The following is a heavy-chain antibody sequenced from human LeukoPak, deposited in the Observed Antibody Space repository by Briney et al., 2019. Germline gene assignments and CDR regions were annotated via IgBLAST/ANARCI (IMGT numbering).Heavy chain of an antibody. CDR2: TYYRSKWYN. Sequence: SQTLSLTCAISGDSVSSNSAAWNWIRQSPSRGLEWLGRTYYRSKWYNDYAVSVKSRITINPDTSKNQFSLQLNSVTPEDTAVYYCARGGLLAAACTSHFDYWGQGTLVTVSS. V-gene: IGHV6-1*01. J-gene: IGHJ4*02. CDR1: GDSVSSNSAA. D-gene: IGHD6-13*01. CDR3: ARGGLLAAACTSHFDY.